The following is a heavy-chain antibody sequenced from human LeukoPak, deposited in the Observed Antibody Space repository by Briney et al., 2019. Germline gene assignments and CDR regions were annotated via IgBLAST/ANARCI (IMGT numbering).Heavy chain of an antibody. Sequence: PGGSLRLSCAASGFTFSSYGMNWVRQAPGKGLEWISAIVDNGGSTHYADSVQGQFTISRDNSKNTVYLQMNSLRAEDTAIYFCARVTIPGYSSFSYWGQGTLVTVSS. CDR3: ARVTIPGYSSFSY. CDR1: GFTFSSYG. V-gene: IGHV3-23*01. J-gene: IGHJ4*02. CDR2: IVDNGGST. D-gene: IGHD6-13*01.